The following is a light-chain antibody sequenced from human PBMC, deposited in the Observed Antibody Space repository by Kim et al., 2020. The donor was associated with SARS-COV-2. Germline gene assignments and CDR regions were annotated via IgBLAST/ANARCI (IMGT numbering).Light chain of an antibody. CDR1: SSDVGGYKY. J-gene: IGLJ1*01. V-gene: IGLV2-14*01. CDR2: EVS. Sequence: QSITIACTGTSSDVGGYKYVSWYQQHPGKAPKLVIYEVSNRPSGVSKRFSGSKSGNTASLTISGLQAEDEADYYCSSYIRGSTNYVFGTGTKVTVL. CDR3: SSYIRGSTNYV.